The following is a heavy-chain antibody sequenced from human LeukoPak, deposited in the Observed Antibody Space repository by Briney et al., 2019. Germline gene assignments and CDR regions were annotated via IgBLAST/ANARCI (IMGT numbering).Heavy chain of an antibody. Sequence: GGSLRLSCAASGFTFSSYGMHWVRQAPGKGLEWVAFIRYDGSNKYYADSVKGRFTISRDNSKNTLYLQMNSLRAEDTAVYYCAKDRVTMIVEASWFGPWGQGTLVTVSS. CDR1: GFTFSSYG. J-gene: IGHJ5*02. CDR2: IRYDGSNK. V-gene: IGHV3-30*02. D-gene: IGHD3-22*01. CDR3: AKDRVTMIVEASWFGP.